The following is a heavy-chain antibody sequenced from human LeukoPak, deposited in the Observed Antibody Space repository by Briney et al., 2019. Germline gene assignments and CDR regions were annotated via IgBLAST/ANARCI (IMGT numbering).Heavy chain of an antibody. CDR1: GFTFSDYY. V-gene: IGHV3-11*01. CDR2: ISSSGSTI. J-gene: IGHJ4*02. CDR3: AKDWGVAAPVGGY. D-gene: IGHD6-13*01. Sequence: GGSLRLSCAASGFTFSDYYMSWIRQAPGKGLEWVSYISSSGSTINYADSVKGRFTISRDNSKNTLYLQMNSLRAEDTAVYYCAKDWGVAAPVGGYWGQGTLVTVSS.